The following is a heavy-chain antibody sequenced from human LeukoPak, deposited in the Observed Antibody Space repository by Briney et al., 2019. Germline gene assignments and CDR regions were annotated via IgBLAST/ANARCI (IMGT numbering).Heavy chain of an antibody. CDR1: TDSTKSNW. J-gene: IGHJ4*02. V-gene: IGHV4-4*02. CDR2: VHKSGST. Sequence: SETLSLTCGVNTDSTKSNWWSWVRQPPGKGLEWIGEVHKSGSTNYYPSLQSRVTISIDKSKNQIALELTSVTAADTAVYYCAREIVGAPTPGAYWVEGALVTVSS. CDR3: AREIVGAPTPGAY. D-gene: IGHD1-26*01.